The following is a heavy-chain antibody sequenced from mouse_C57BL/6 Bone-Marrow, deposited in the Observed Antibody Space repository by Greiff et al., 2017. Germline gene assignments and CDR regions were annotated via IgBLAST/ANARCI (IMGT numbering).Heavy chain of an antibody. CDR2: INPSSGYT. V-gene: IGHV1-7*01. CDR3: ARSQWLLLWFAY. J-gene: IGHJ3*01. Sequence: QVQLKQSGAELAKPGASVKLSCTASGCTFTSYWMHWVKQRPGQGLEWIGYINPSSGYTKYTPKFKDKATLTADKSSSTAYMQLSSLTYEDSAYYYCARSQWLLLWFAYWGQGTLVTVSA. CDR1: GCTFTSYW. D-gene: IGHD2-3*01.